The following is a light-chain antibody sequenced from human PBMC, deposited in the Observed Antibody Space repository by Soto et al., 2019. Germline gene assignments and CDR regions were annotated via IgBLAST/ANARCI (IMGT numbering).Light chain of an antibody. CDR3: QQYYSYPQT. J-gene: IGKJ2*01. CDR1: QGISSY. V-gene: IGKV1-8*01. CDR2: AAS. Sequence: AIRMTQSPSSLSASTGDRVTITCRASQGISSYLAWYQQKLGKAPKLLIYAASTLQSGVPSRFSGSGSGTDFTLTISCLQSQDFATYYCQQYYSYPQTFGQGTKLEIK.